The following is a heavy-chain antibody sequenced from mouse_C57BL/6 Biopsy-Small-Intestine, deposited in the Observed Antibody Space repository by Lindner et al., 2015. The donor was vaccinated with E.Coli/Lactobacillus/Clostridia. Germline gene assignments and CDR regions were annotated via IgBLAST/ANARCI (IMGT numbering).Heavy chain of an antibody. CDR2: IDPNSGGT. CDR3: ARSALYGSSYAWFAY. CDR1: GYTFTIYW. V-gene: IGHV1-72*01. J-gene: IGHJ3*01. D-gene: IGHD1-1*01. Sequence: VQLQESGAELVKPGASVRLSCKASGYTFTIYWMHWVKQRPGRGLEWIGRIDPNSGGTKYNEKFKSKATLTVDKPSSTAYMQLSSLTSEDSAVYYCARSALYGSSYAWFAYWGQGTLVTVSA.